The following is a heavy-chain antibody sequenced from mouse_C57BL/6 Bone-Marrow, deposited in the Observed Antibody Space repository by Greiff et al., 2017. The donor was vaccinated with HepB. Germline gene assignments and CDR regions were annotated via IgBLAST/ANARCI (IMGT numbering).Heavy chain of an antibody. CDR2: SRNKANDYTT. V-gene: IGHV7-1*01. D-gene: IGHD1-1*01. CDR1: GFTFSDFY. CDR3: ARDASSYEYFDV. J-gene: IGHJ1*03. Sequence: DVKLVESGGGLVQSGRSLRLSCATSGFTFSDFYMEWVRQAPGKGLEWIAASRNKANDYTTEYSASVKGRFIVSRDTSQSILYLQMNALRAEDTAIYYCARDASSYEYFDVWGTGTTVTVSS.